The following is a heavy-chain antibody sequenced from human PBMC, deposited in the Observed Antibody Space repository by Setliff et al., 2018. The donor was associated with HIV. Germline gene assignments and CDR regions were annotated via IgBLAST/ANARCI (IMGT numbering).Heavy chain of an antibody. V-gene: IGHV4-4*08. CDR2: IYTSGST. Sequence: SETLSLTCTVSGGSIRSFFWSWIRQPPGKGLEWIGHIYTSGSTNYNPSLKSRVTMSVDTSKNQFSLNLSSVTAADTAVYCCARGRDKYGPIDYWGQGTLVTVSS. J-gene: IGHJ4*02. D-gene: IGHD3-10*01. CDR1: GGSIRSFF. CDR3: ARGRDKYGPIDY.